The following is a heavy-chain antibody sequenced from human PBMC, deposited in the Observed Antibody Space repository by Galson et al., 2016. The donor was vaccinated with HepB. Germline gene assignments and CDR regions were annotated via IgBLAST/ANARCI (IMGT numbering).Heavy chain of an antibody. Sequence: LSLTCTVSGGSISSSSYYWGWIRQPPGKGLEWIGNIYYSGSTNYNPSLKSRVTISVDTSKNQFSLGLSSVTAADTAVYYCARDGTRYYFGSGSHPSDFDYWGQGTLVTVSS. CDR3: ARDGTRYYFGSGSHPSDFDY. J-gene: IGHJ4*02. CDR2: IYYSGST. CDR1: GGSISSSSYY. D-gene: IGHD3-10*01. V-gene: IGHV4-39*07.